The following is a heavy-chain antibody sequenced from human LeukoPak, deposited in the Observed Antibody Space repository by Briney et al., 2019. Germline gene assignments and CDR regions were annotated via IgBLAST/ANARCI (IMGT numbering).Heavy chain of an antibody. J-gene: IGHJ4*02. Sequence: ASVEVSCKASGYTFTSYAMHWARQAPGQRLEWMGWINAGNGNTKYSQKFQGRVTITRDTSASTAYMELSSLRSEDTAVYYCARLDYYGSGSYYPLDYWGQGTLVTVSS. D-gene: IGHD3-10*01. CDR3: ARLDYYGSGSYYPLDY. V-gene: IGHV1-3*01. CDR2: INAGNGNT. CDR1: GYTFTSYA.